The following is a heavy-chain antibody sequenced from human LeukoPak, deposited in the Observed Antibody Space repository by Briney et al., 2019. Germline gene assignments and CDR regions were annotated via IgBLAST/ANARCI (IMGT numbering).Heavy chain of an antibody. Sequence: GGSLRLSCAASGFTFSSYGMNWVRQAPGKGLEWVSYISSSGSTIYYADSVKGRFTISRDNAKNSLYLQMNSLRAEDTAVYYCAKWDTYYDSSGYYFYWGQGTLVTVSS. CDR3: AKWDTYYDSSGYYFY. D-gene: IGHD3-22*01. CDR2: ISSSGSTI. V-gene: IGHV3-48*04. J-gene: IGHJ4*02. CDR1: GFTFSSYG.